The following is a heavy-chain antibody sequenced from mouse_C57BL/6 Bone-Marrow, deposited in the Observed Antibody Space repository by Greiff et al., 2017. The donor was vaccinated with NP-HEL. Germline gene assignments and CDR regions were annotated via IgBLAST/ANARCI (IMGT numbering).Heavy chain of an antibody. D-gene: IGHD1-1*01. Sequence: QVQLKQSGPELVKPGASVKISCKASGYSFTSYYIHWVKQRPGQGLEWIGWIYPGSGNTKYNEKFKGKATLTADTSSSTAYMQLSSLTSEDSAVYYCATLYYYGSSYLWYFDVWGTGTTVTVSS. CDR3: ATLYYYGSSYLWYFDV. V-gene: IGHV1-66*01. CDR2: IYPGSGNT. CDR1: GYSFTSYY. J-gene: IGHJ1*03.